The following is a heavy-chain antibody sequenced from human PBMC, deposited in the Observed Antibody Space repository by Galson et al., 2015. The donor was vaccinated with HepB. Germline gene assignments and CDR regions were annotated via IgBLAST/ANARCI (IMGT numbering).Heavy chain of an antibody. CDR2: ITDSGGTT. J-gene: IGHJ4*02. V-gene: IGHV3-23*01. CDR3: AKDYAGITLIRGVISYFDS. CDR1: GFTFRSYA. Sequence: SLRLSCAASGFTFRSYAMIWVRQAPGKGLEWVSAITDSGGTTYYADSVKGRFTISRDNAKNTLYLQMNSLRAEDTAVYYCAKDYAGITLIRGVISYFDSWGQGTLVTVSS. D-gene: IGHD3-10*01.